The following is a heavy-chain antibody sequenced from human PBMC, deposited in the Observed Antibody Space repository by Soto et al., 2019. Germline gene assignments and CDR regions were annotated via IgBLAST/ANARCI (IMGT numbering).Heavy chain of an antibody. CDR1: GGSISSYY. V-gene: IGHV4-59*01. J-gene: IGHJ4*02. D-gene: IGHD3-22*01. CDR2: IYYSGST. CDR3: ARMNYYDTSGYPFDY. Sequence: PSETLSLTCTVSGGSISSYYWSWIRQPPGKGLEWIGYIYYSGSTNYNPSLKSRVTISVDTSKNQFSLKLCSVTAADTAVYYCARMNYYDTSGYPFDYWGQGMMVTVSS.